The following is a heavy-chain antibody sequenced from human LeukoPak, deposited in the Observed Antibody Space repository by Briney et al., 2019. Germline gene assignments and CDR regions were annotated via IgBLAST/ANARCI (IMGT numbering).Heavy chain of an antibody. V-gene: IGHV4-61*01. J-gene: IGHJ5*02. CDR2: IYYSGST. D-gene: IGHD3-3*01. CDR1: GGSVSSGSYY. CDR3: ARAKGDFWSGYYYNWFDP. Sequence: SETLSLTCTVSGGSVSSGSYYWSWIRQPPGKGLEWIGYIYYSGSTNYNPSLKSRVTISVDTSKNQFSLKLSSVTAADTAVYYCARAKGDFWSGYYYNWFDPWGQGTLVTVSS.